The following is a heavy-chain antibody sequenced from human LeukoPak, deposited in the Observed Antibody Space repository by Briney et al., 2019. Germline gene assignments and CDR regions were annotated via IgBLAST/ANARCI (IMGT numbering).Heavy chain of an antibody. J-gene: IGHJ4*02. V-gene: IGHV3-30*02. D-gene: IGHD2-2*02. Sequence: PGGSLRLSCAASGFTFSSYGMHWVRQAPGKGLEWVAFIRYDGSNKYYADSVKGRFTISRDNSKNTLYLQMNSLRAEDTAVYYCAKRRHCSSTSCYSGGYYFDYWGQGTLVTVSS. CDR3: AKRRHCSSTSCYSGGYYFDY. CDR1: GFTFSSYG. CDR2: IRYDGSNK.